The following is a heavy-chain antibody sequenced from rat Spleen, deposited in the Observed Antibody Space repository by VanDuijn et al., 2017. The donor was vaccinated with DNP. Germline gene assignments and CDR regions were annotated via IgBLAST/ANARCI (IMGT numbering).Heavy chain of an antibody. CDR3: TTAQGYAMDA. V-gene: IGHV5-31*01. CDR2: ITSSGGRT. J-gene: IGHJ4*01. CDR1: GFTFNNYW. Sequence: EVQLVESGGDLVQPGRSLKLSCAASGFTFNNYWMTWIRQVPGKGLEWVAAITSSGGRTYYPDSGKGRFTISRDDAESILYLQMDSLRSEDTATYYCTTAQGYAMDAWGPGTSVTVSS.